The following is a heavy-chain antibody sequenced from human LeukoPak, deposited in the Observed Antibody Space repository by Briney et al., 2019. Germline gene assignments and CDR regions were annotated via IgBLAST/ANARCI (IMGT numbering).Heavy chain of an antibody. CDR3: ARERIYDILTGYSGGVDY. CDR2: IYTSGST. CDR1: GGSISSGSYY. Sequence: SETLSLTCTVSGGSISSGSYYWSWIRQPAGKGLEWIGRIYTSGSTNYNPSLKSRVTISVDTSKNQFSLKLSSVTAADTAVYYCARERIYDILTGYSGGVDYWGQGTLVTVSS. J-gene: IGHJ4*02. D-gene: IGHD3-9*01. V-gene: IGHV4-61*02.